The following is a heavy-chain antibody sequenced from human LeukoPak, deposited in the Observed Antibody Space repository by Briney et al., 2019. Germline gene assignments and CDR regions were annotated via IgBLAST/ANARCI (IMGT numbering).Heavy chain of an antibody. CDR2: ISAYNGNT. J-gene: IGHJ4*02. Sequence: ASVKVSCKASGYTFTKYGITWVRQAPGQGLEWTGSISAYNGNTNYAQKLQGRVTMTTDTSTSTAYMELRSLRSDDTAVYYCARGGVAPTVSGPDYWGQGTLVTVSS. CDR1: GYTFTKYG. CDR3: ARGGVAPTVSGPDY. V-gene: IGHV1-18*01. D-gene: IGHD3-10*01.